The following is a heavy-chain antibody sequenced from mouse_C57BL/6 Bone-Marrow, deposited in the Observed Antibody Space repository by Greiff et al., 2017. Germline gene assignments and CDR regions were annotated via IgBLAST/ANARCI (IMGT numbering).Heavy chain of an antibody. V-gene: IGHV3-6*01. Sequence: QLQESGPGLVKPSQSLSLTCSVTGYSITSGYYWNWIRQFPGNKLEWMGYISYDGSNNYNPSLKNLISITRDTSKNQFFLKLNSLTTEDTATYYCARRFDVWGTGTTVTVSS. CDR2: ISYDGSN. J-gene: IGHJ1*03. CDR3: ARRFDV. CDR1: GYSITSGYY.